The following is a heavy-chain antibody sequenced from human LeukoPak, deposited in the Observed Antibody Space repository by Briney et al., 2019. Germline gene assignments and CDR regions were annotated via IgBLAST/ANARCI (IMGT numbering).Heavy chain of an antibody. CDR3: ARGGGYNYKLGY. V-gene: IGHV4-34*01. CDR1: GGSFSGYY. CDR2: TNHSGST. Sequence: PSETLSLTCAVYGGSFSGYYWSWIRQPPGKGLEWIGETNHSGSTNYNPSLKSRVTISVDTSKNQFSLKLSSVTAADTAVYYCARGGGYNYKLGYWGQGTLVTVSS. D-gene: IGHD5-24*01. J-gene: IGHJ4*02.